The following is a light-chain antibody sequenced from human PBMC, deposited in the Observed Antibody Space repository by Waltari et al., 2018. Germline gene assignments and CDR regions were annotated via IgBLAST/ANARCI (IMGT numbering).Light chain of an antibody. J-gene: IGLJ2*01. CDR1: SSTIGSNY. CDR2: YSN. V-gene: IGLV1-47*02. CDR3: AAWDNSLSSSL. Sequence: QSVLTQPPSASGAPGQSVTISCSGSSSTIGSNYVYWYQQLPGTAPKLLIYYSNQRPSGAPDRFSGSKAVTSASLSITGLRSEDEADYYCAAWDNSLSSSLFGGGTRLTVL.